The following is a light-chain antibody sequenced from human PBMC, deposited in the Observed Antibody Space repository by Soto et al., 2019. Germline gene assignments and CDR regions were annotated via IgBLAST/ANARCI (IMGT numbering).Light chain of an antibody. V-gene: IGKV1-12*02. CDR3: KQASRFLFT. CDR1: QGISGW. CDR2: AAS. Sequence: DMQMTQSPSSVSASVGDRVTITCRASQGISGWLAWYQQKPGKAPKLLIYAASTLQSGVPSRFSGSGSGTDFILTISSLQPEDFATYYCKQASRFLFTFGPGTKVDIK. J-gene: IGKJ3*01.